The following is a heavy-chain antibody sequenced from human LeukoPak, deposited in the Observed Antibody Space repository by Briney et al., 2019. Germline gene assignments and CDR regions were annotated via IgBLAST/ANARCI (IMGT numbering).Heavy chain of an antibody. CDR3: ARAGSCGGVLWFGD. V-gene: IGHV1-69*06. CDR1: GGTFSSYA. J-gene: IGHJ4*02. D-gene: IGHD3-10*01. Sequence: SVKVSCKASGGTFSSYAISWVRQAPGQGLEWMGGIIPIFGTADYAQKFQGRVTITADKSTSTAYMELSSLRSEDTAVYYCARAGSCGGVLWFGDWGQGTLVTVSS. CDR2: IIPIFGTA.